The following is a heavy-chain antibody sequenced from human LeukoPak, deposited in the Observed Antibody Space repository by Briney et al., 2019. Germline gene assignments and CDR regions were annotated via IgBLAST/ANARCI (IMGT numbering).Heavy chain of an antibody. CDR3: ARAPAAAGTGPLYYYYYYMDV. CDR1: GYSFTSYW. J-gene: IGHJ6*03. Sequence: GESLKISCKGSGYSFTSYWIGWVRQMPGKGLEWMGIIYPGDSDTRYSPSFQGQVTISADKSISTAYLQWSSLKASDTAMYYRARAPAAAGTGPLYYYYYYMDVWGKGTTVTVSS. V-gene: IGHV5-51*01. CDR2: IYPGDSDT. D-gene: IGHD6-13*01.